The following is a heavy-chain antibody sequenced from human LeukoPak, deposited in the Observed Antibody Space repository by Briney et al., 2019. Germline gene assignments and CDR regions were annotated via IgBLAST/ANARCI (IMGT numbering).Heavy chain of an antibody. Sequence: SGGSLRLSCAASGFTFSSYEMNWVRQAPGKGLEWVSYISSSGSTIYYADSVKGRFTISRDNAKNSLYLQMNSLRAEDTAVYYCAREGQIDAFDIWGQGAMVTVSS. J-gene: IGHJ3*02. CDR2: ISSSGSTI. CDR1: GFTFSSYE. V-gene: IGHV3-48*03. CDR3: AREGQIDAFDI.